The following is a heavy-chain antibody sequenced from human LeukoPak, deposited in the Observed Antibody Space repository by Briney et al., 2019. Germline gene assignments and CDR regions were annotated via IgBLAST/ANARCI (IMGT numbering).Heavy chain of an antibody. D-gene: IGHD5-12*01. J-gene: IGHJ4*02. V-gene: IGHV3-21*01. Sequence: PGGSLRLSCAASGFTFSSYNMNWVRQAPGKGLEWVSSISSSSSYIYYADSVKGRFTISRDNAKNSLYLQMNSLRAEDTAVYYCARGTSGYDWNFDYWGQGTLVTVSS. CDR2: ISSSSSYI. CDR3: ARGTSGYDWNFDY. CDR1: GFTFSSYN.